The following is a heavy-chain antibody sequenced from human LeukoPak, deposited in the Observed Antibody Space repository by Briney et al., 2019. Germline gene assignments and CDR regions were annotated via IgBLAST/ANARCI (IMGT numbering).Heavy chain of an antibody. CDR3: VKDSIPYDFWSGYYFDY. J-gene: IGHJ4*02. Sequence: GGSLRLSCAASGFTFSSYAMSWVRQAPGKGLEWVSAISGSGGSTYYADSVKGRFTISRDNSKNTLYLQMNSLRAEDTAVYYCVKDSIPYDFWSGYYFDYWGQGTLVTVSS. CDR2: ISGSGGST. D-gene: IGHD3-3*01. CDR1: GFTFSSYA. V-gene: IGHV3-23*01.